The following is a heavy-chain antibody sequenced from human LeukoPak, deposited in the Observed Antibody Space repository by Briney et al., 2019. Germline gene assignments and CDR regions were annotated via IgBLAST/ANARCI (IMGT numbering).Heavy chain of an antibody. D-gene: IGHD3-10*01. CDR2: IDPSDSYT. Sequence: GESLQISCKGPGYLFTSYWISWVRQLPGKGLEWMGRIDPSDSYTNYSPSFQGHVTISADKSISTAYLQWSSLKASDTAMYYCARRGFGESNWFDPWGQGTLVTVSS. CDR1: GYLFTSYW. V-gene: IGHV5-10-1*01. CDR3: ARRGFGESNWFDP. J-gene: IGHJ5*02.